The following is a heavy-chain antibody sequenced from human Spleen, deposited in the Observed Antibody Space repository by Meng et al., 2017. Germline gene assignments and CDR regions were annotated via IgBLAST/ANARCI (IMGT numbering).Heavy chain of an antibody. CDR2: SNTNSGGT. CDR3: AREGCSGGSCYYFDY. CDR1: GYTFTGYE. Sequence: VQLWQSEAGVQSPGASVRVCGKASGYTFTGYEMHWGRQAPGQGSEWMGRSNTNSGGTNHAQKFQGRVTMTRDTSISTAYMELSRLGSDDTAVYYCAREGCSGGSCYYFDYWGQGTLVTVPS. D-gene: IGHD2-15*01. V-gene: IGHV1-2*06. J-gene: IGHJ4*02.